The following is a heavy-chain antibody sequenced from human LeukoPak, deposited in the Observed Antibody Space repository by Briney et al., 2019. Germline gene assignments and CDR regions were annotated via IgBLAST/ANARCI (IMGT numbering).Heavy chain of an antibody. CDR3: VSGYCSSTTCYRGAY. D-gene: IGHD2-2*03. J-gene: IGHJ4*02. CDR1: GFTFGNYW. Sequence: PGGSLRLSCAASGFTFGNYWMHWVRQAPGKGLLWVSRISDDGSSANYADSVQGRFTISRDNAKNTGYLQMHSLRAEDTAVYYCVSGYCSSTTCYRGAYWGQGTLVTVSS. CDR2: ISDDGSSA. V-gene: IGHV3-74*01.